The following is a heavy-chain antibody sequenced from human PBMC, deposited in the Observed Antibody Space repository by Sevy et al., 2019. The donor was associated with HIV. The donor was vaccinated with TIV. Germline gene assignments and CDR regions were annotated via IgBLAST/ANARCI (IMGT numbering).Heavy chain of an antibody. Sequence: SETLSLTCAVSGVSVTSDTYYWSWIRQPPGKGLEWIGYVYHTGSTNYSPSFKSRVTISIDTSKNQFSLRLFSVAAADTAMYYCAREPYFFDKSGYFWHYWGQGILVTVSS. CDR2: VYHTGST. V-gene: IGHV4-61*01. CDR3: AREPYFFDKSGYFWHY. D-gene: IGHD3-22*01. CDR1: GVSVTSDTYY. J-gene: IGHJ4*02.